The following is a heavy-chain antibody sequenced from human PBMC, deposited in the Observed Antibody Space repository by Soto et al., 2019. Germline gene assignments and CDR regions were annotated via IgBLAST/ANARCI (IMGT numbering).Heavy chain of an antibody. CDR1: GGSVRAPDW. D-gene: IGHD1-1*01. Sequence: QVHLQESGPGLVAPSGTLSLTCTLSGGSVRAPDWWNWVRQSPDKGLEWIAEVHISGHSNSNPSLRSRVSVSIDSSKHQFYLNLNSVTAADTAIYYCARVRQGCSANNCYFDPWGQGTHVTISS. CDR3: ARVRQGCSANNCYFDP. V-gene: IGHV4-4*02. J-gene: IGHJ5*01. CDR2: VHISGHS.